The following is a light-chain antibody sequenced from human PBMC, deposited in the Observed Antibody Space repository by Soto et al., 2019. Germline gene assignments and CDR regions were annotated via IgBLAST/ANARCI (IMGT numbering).Light chain of an antibody. CDR1: KNDIGVYDF. CDR2: EVV. CDR3: KSYAGSNTYV. J-gene: IGLJ1*01. V-gene: IGLV2-8*01. Sequence: QSVLAESPSASGSPGQSVTISCTGTKNDIGVYDFVSWYPHHPGKAPRLIIYEVVQRPSGVPDRFSGSKSGNTASLTVSGLHAADEADYFCKSYAGSNTYVFGSGTKVTVL.